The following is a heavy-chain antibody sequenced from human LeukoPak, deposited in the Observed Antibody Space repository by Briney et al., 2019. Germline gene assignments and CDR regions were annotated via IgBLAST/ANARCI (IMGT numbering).Heavy chain of an antibody. CDR2: INPNSGGT. V-gene: IGHV1-2*06. CDR3: VRDVLLDGYSYGMG. J-gene: IGHJ4*02. D-gene: IGHD5-18*01. CDR1: EYTFTGYY. Sequence: GASVKVSCKASEYTFTGYYMHWVRQAPGQGLEWMGRINPNSGGTNYAQKFQGRVTMTRDTSISTAYMELSRLRSDDTAVYYCVRDVLLDGYSYGMGWGQRTLVTVSS.